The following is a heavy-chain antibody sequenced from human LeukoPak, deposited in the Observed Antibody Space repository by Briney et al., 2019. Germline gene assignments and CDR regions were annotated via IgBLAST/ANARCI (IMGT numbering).Heavy chain of an antibody. Sequence: ASVKVSCKASGYTFTSYDINWVRQAPGQGLEWMGWMNPNSGNTGYAQKFQGRVTMTRNTSISTAYMELSSLRSEDTAVYYCARIAVAGISDSGYWGQGTLVTVSS. J-gene: IGHJ4*02. CDR1: GYTFTSYD. V-gene: IGHV1-8*01. CDR2: MNPNSGNT. D-gene: IGHD6-19*01. CDR3: ARIAVAGISDSGY.